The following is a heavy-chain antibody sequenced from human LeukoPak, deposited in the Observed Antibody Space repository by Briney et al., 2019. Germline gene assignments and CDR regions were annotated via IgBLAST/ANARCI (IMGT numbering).Heavy chain of an antibody. D-gene: IGHD2-2*01. CDR3: AATFGYCSSTSCYSDRYGMDV. CDR2: IYYSGST. CDR1: GGSISSYY. Sequence: SETLSLTCTVSGGSISSYYWSWIRQPPGKGLEWIGYIYYSGSTNYNPSLKSRVTISVDTSKNQFSLKLSSVTAADTAVYYCAATFGYCSSTSCYSDRYGMDVWGQGTTVTVSS. V-gene: IGHV4-59*01. J-gene: IGHJ6*02.